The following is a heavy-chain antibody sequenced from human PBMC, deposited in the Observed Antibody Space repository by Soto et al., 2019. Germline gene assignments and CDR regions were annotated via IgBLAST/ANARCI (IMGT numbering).Heavy chain of an antibody. CDR1: GYIFTSYW. CDR3: ARHGGTYYYDSSGYWMDV. CDR2: IDPSDSYT. D-gene: IGHD3-22*01. J-gene: IGHJ6*02. Sequence: PGEGLKISCRCSGYIFTSYWISWVRQMPGKGLEWMGRIDPSDSYTNYSPSFQGHVTISADKSISTAYLQWSSLKASDTAMYYCARHGGTYYYDSSGYWMDVWGQGTTVTVSS. V-gene: IGHV5-10-1*01.